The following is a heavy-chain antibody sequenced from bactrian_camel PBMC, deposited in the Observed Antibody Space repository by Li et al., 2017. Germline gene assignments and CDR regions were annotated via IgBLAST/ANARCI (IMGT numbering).Heavy chain of an antibody. Sequence: VQLVESGGGSVQAGETLRLSCVASGFAIDTYHMMWVRQAPGKGLEWVSAISDDGSRTYVADSVKGRFTISRDNAKSTLYLQMNALNPEDTAVYYCAVGLWADLGYWGQGTQVTVS. J-gene: IGHJ6*01. CDR3: AVGLWADLGY. V-gene: IGHV3S40*01. CDR2: ISDDGSRT. CDR1: GFAIDTYH.